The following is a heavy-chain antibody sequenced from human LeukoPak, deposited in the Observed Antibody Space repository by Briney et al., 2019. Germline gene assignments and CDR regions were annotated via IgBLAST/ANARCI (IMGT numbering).Heavy chain of an antibody. V-gene: IGHV1-46*01. CDR1: GYTFTSYY. Sequence: ASVKVSCKASGYTFTSYYMHWVRQAPRQGLEWMGMINPSGGSTSYAQKFQGRVTMTRDTSISTAYMELSRLRSDDTAVYYCARVEELLYYFDYWGQGTLVTVSS. CDR3: ARVEELLYYFDY. J-gene: IGHJ4*02. D-gene: IGHD2-2*01. CDR2: INPSGGST.